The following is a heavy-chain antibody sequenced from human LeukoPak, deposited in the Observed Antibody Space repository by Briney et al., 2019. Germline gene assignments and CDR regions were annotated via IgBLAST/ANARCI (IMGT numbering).Heavy chain of an antibody. CDR1: GFTFSSYA. Sequence: PGGSLRLSCAASGFTFSSYAMSWVRQAPGKGLEWVSTISGSGGTTNYADSVRGRFTISRDNSKNTLSLQLNSLRAEDTAVYYCATLWDFWGQGTLVTVSS. D-gene: IGHD2-21*01. CDR2: ISGSGGTT. V-gene: IGHV3-23*01. CDR3: ATLWDF. J-gene: IGHJ4*02.